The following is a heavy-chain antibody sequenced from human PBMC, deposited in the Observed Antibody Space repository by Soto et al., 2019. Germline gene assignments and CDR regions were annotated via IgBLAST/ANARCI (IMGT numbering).Heavy chain of an antibody. CDR2: INAANGDT. Sequence: SVEVSWKDSGYSFASYGSHWVRQAPGQRLEWMGWINAANGDTKYSPKFQGRVTITRDTSASTAYMELSSLRSEDTAVYYCVREDRVPFTTGWSVAYWGRGTLVTVSS. D-gene: IGHD1-1*01. CDR1: GYSFASYG. CDR3: VREDRVPFTTGWSVAY. V-gene: IGHV1-3*01. J-gene: IGHJ4*02.